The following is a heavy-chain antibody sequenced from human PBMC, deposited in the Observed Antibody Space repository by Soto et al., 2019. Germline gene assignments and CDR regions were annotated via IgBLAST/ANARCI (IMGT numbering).Heavy chain of an antibody. CDR1: GGTFSSYA. J-gene: IGHJ6*02. Sequence: QVQLVQSGAEVKKPGSSVKVSCKASGGTFSSYAISWVRQAPGQGLEWMGGIIPIFGTANYAQKFQGRVTITANESTNTAYMELRSLRSEDTAVYYCARGDVDTAMVDYYYGMYVWGQGTTVTVSS. CDR2: IIPIFGTA. V-gene: IGHV1-69*01. D-gene: IGHD5-18*01. CDR3: ARGDVDTAMVDYYYGMYV.